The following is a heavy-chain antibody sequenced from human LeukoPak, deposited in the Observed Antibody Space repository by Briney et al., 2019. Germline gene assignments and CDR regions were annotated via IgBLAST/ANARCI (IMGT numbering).Heavy chain of an antibody. J-gene: IGHJ6*03. CDR2: ISSSGSTI. CDR3: ASSLSLAHGWSGPWHYYMDV. V-gene: IGHV3-11*04. Sequence: PGGSLRLSCAASGFTFSDYYMSWIHQAPGKGLEWVSYISSSGSTIYYADSVKGRFTISRDNAKNSLYLQMNSLRAEDTAVYYCASSLSLAHGWSGPWHYYMDVWGKGTTVTVSS. D-gene: IGHD6-19*01. CDR1: GFTFSDYY.